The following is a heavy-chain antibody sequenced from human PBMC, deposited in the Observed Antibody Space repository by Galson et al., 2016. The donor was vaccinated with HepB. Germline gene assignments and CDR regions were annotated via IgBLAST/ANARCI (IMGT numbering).Heavy chain of an antibody. D-gene: IGHD3-9*01. CDR3: AKGTLNYDISTGYFSYYFDY. V-gene: IGHV3-30*18. CDR2: ISYDGSNK. J-gene: IGHJ4*02. Sequence: SLRLSCAASGFTLNNFGMHWVRQAPGKGLEWVAVISYDGSNKYYADSVKGRFTISRDNSKNTLYLQMNNPRLEDTAVYYCAKGTLNYDISTGYFSYYFDYWGQGTLVTVSS. CDR1: GFTLNNFG.